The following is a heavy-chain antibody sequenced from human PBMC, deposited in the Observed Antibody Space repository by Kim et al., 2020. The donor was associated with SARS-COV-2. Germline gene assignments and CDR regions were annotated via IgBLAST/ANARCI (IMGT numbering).Heavy chain of an antibody. J-gene: IGHJ4*02. CDR3: AKDPVGSSAFAY. D-gene: IGHD3-10*01. V-gene: IGHV3-30*02. Sequence: YYADSVKGRFTISRDNSKHTLYLQMNSLRAEDTAVYYCAKDPVGSSAFAYWGQGTLVTVSS.